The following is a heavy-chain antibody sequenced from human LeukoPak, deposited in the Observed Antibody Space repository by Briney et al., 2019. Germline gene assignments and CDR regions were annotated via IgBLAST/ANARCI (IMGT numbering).Heavy chain of an antibody. Sequence: GGSLRLSCAASGFTFSSYSMNWVRQAPGKGLEWVSSISSSSYIYYADSVKGRFTISRDNAKNSLYLQMNSLRAEDTAVYYCARDGYPLVGSDYWGQGTLVTVSS. CDR3: ARDGYPLVGSDY. D-gene: IGHD5-12*01. CDR2: ISSSSYI. V-gene: IGHV3-21*01. J-gene: IGHJ4*02. CDR1: GFTFSSYS.